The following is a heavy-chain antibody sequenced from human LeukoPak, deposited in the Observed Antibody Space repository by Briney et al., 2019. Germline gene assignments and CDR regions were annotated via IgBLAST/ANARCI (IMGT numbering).Heavy chain of an antibody. Sequence: PSETLSLTCAVSGGSISSSLWWSWVRQPPGKGLEWIGEIYHIGNTNYNPSLKSRVTISLDKSKNQFSLKLSSVTAADTAVYYCARRITGTLAPIDYWSQGTLVTVSS. CDR2: IYHIGNT. D-gene: IGHD1-20*01. CDR3: ARRITGTLAPIDY. J-gene: IGHJ4*02. CDR1: GGSISSSLW. V-gene: IGHV4-4*02.